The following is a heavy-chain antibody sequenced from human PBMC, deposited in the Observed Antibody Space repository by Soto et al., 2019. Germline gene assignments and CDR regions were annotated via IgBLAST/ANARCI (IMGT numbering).Heavy chain of an antibody. CDR1: ASSFINYC. CDR3: ARLYCSGGGCYSNGHFDS. D-gene: IGHD2-15*01. J-gene: IGHJ4*02. CDR2: IYPGDSDT. V-gene: IGHV5-51*01. Sequence: LKTSCKGSASSFINYCLGWSRQMPLKGQELMGIIYPGDSDTRYSPSSQGQVTISVDKSISSTYLHWSSLKASDTAMYYCARLYCSGGGCYSNGHFDSWGQGILLT.